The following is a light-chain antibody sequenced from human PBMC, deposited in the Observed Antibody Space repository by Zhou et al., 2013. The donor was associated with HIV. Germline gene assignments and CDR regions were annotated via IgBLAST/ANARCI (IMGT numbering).Light chain of an antibody. CDR3: QQYGSSPPQLT. CDR2: GAS. Sequence: EIVLTQSPGTLSLSPGERATLSCRASQSVSSSYLAWYQQKPGQAPRLLIYGASSRATGIPDRFSGSGSGTDFTLTISRLEPEDFAVYYCQQYGSSPPQLTFGGGPRWRSN. CDR1: QSVSSSY. J-gene: IGKJ4*01. V-gene: IGKV3-20*01.